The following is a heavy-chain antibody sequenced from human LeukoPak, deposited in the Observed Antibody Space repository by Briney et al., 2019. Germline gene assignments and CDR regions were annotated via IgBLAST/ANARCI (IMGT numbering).Heavy chain of an antibody. CDR2: ISGSGGST. Sequence: PGRSLRLSYAASGFTFSSYAMSWVRQAPGKGLEWVSAISGSGGSTYYADSVKGRFTISRDNSKNTLYLQMNSLRAEDTAVYYCAKGTYYDFWSGYPLPYYFDYWGQGTLVTVSS. CDR1: GFTFSSYA. J-gene: IGHJ4*02. V-gene: IGHV3-23*01. CDR3: AKGTYYDFWSGYPLPYYFDY. D-gene: IGHD3-3*01.